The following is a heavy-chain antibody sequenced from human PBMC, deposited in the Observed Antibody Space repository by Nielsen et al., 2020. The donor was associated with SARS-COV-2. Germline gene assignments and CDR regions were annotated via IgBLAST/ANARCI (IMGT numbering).Heavy chain of an antibody. CDR3: AKDSLRYRVGYFDY. CDR1: GFTFSSYG. CDR2: ISYDGSNK. Sequence: GGSLRLSCAASGFTFSSYGMHWVRQAPGKGLEWVAVISYDGSNKYYADSVKGRFTISRDNSKNTLYLQMNSLRAEDTAVYYCAKDSLRYRVGYFDYWGQGTLVTASS. J-gene: IGHJ4*02. D-gene: IGHD3-9*01. V-gene: IGHV3-30*18.